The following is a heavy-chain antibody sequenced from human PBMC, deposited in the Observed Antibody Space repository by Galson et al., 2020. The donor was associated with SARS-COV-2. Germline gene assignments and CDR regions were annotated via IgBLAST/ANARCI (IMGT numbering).Heavy chain of an antibody. CDR1: GFTFSSYG. Sequence: QLGESLKISCAASGFTFSSYGMHWVRQAPGKGLEWVAVIWYDGSNKYYADSVKGRFTISRDNSKNTLYLQMNSLRAEDTAVYYCARYPLDSSSWGFDYWGQGTLVTVSS. CDR2: IWYDGSNK. J-gene: IGHJ4*02. V-gene: IGHV3-33*01. D-gene: IGHD6-13*01. CDR3: ARYPLDSSSWGFDY.